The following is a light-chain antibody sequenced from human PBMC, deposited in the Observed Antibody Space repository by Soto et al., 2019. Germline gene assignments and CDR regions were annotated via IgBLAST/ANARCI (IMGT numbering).Light chain of an antibody. CDR1: SSNIGAGSG. Sequence: QSVLTQPPSVSGAPGQRVTISCTGNSSNIGAGSGVHWLQQLPGTAPKLLINGNNNRPPGVPDRFSGSKSGTSASLAISGLRAEDEADYYCQSYDISLGGVVFGGGTVLAVL. CDR2: GNN. CDR3: QSYDISLGGVV. J-gene: IGLJ3*02. V-gene: IGLV1-40*01.